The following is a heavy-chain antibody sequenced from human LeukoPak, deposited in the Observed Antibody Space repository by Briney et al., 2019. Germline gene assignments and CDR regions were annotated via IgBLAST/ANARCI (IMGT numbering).Heavy chain of an antibody. D-gene: IGHD3-22*01. V-gene: IGHV3-23*01. J-gene: IGHJ4*02. CDR3: AKDRGGFSGYYDY. CDR1: GFTFSSYA. Sequence: GGSLGLSCAASGFTFSSYAMSWVHQAPGKGLEWVSAISGSGGSTYYADSVKGRFTISRDNSKNTLYLQMNSLRAEDTAVYYCAKDRGGFSGYYDYWGQGTLVTVSS. CDR2: ISGSGGST.